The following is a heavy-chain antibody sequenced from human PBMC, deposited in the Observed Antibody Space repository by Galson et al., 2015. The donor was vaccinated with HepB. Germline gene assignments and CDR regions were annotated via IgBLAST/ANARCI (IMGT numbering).Heavy chain of an antibody. CDR2: ISGSGGST. D-gene: IGHD5-12*01. CDR3: AKDSGGYDSYYYGMDV. CDR1: GFTFSSYA. V-gene: IGHV3-23*01. J-gene: IGHJ6*02. Sequence: LRLSCAASGFTFSSYAMSWVRQAPGKGLEWVSAISGSGGSTYYADSVKGRFTISRDNSKNTLYLQMNSLRAEDTAVYYCAKDSGGYDSYYYGMDVWGQGTTVTVSS.